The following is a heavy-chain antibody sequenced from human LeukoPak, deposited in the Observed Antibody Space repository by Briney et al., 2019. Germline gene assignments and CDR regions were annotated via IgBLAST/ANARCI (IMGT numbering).Heavy chain of an antibody. CDR3: ARDGGSYYAFDY. CDR2: IYYSGST. D-gene: IGHD1-26*01. Sequence: SETLSLTCTVSGGSISSSSYYWGWIRQPPGKGLEWIGSIYYSGSTNYNPSLKSRVTISVDTSKNQFSLKLSSVTAADTAVYYCARDGGSYYAFDYWGQGTLVTVSS. J-gene: IGHJ4*02. CDR1: GGSISSSSYY. V-gene: IGHV4-39*07.